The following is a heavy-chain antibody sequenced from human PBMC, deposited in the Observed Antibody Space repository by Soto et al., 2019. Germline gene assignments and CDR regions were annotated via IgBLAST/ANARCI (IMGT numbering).Heavy chain of an antibody. Sequence: GGSLRLSCEASGFTLRNYAMTWIRQAPGKGLEWVSLISANDVGTYYAESVKTRFTISTDQSRNTVYLQMDSLRADDTAIYYCAKAKNDYNWDNRPPFDYWGQGTLGTV. CDR3: AKAKNDYNWDNRPPFDY. V-gene: IGHV3-23*01. J-gene: IGHJ4*02. CDR1: GFTLRNYA. CDR2: ISANDVGT. D-gene: IGHD1-20*01.